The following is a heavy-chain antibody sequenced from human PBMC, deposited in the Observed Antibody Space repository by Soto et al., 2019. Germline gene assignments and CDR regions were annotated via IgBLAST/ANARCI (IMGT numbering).Heavy chain of an antibody. D-gene: IGHD1-7*01. J-gene: IGHJ3*02. CDR2: ISETGSST. CDR3: AKGVNWNYPDAFAI. Sequence: GGSLRLSCAASGFTFSSYAMSWVRQAPGKGLEWVSAISETGSSTYYADSVKGRFTISRDNSKNTVYLQMNSLGAEDTAVYYCAKGVNWNYPDAFAIWGQGTMVTVSS. V-gene: IGHV3-23*01. CDR1: GFTFSSYA.